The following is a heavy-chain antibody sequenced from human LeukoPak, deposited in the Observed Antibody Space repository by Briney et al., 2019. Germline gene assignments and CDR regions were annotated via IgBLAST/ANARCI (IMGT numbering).Heavy chain of an antibody. V-gene: IGHV4-34*01. J-gene: IGHJ4*02. Sequence: SETLSLTCAVYGGSFSGYYWSWIRQPPGKGLEWIGEINHSGSTNYNPSLKSRVTISVDTSKNQFSLKLSSVTAADTAVYYCARASGYAEVEYWGQGTLVTVSS. CDR3: ARASGYAEVEY. CDR2: INHSGST. D-gene: IGHD5-12*01. CDR1: GGSFSGYY.